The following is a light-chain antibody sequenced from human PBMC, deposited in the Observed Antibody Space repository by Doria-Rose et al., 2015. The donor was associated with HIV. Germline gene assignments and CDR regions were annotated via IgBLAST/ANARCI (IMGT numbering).Light chain of an antibody. J-gene: IGKJ1*01. Sequence: TQSPSSLSASIGARVTITCRASQTVSTYLNWFQQEPGKAPKLLIYAASRLQSGVPSRFSGSGSGTDFTLTISGLQPGDFATYYCQQTYSSPQWTCGQGTKVEMK. CDR2: AAS. CDR3: QQTYSSPQWT. CDR1: QTVSTY. V-gene: IGKV1-39*01.